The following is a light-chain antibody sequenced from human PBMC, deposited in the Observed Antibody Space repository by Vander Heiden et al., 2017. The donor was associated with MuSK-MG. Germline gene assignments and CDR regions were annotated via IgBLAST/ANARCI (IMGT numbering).Light chain of an antibody. CDR1: QSVGSD. Sequence: EMVMTQSPVTLSLSPGERATLSCRASQSVGSDLAWYQQKPGQAPRLLIYAASTRATGIPARFSGSASGTEFTLTISSLQSEDFAVYYCQQYIGRPVSFTFGPGTKVDIK. CDR3: QQYIGRPVSFT. V-gene: IGKV3-15*01. CDR2: AAS. J-gene: IGKJ3*01.